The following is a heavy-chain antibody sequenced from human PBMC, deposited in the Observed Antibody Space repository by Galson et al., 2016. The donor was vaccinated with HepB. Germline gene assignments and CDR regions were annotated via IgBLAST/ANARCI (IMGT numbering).Heavy chain of an antibody. Sequence: LRLSCAGTGFTFSDHYMTWIRQAPGKGLEVLAYIRTTGFFTNYADSVKGRFTISRDNAKNSVYLQMNSLRAEDTCVYYCTRDPRLGDYWGQGTLVTVSS. CDR3: TRDPRLGDY. V-gene: IGHV3-11*06. CDR1: GFTFSDHY. CDR2: IRTTGFFT. J-gene: IGHJ4*02. D-gene: IGHD3-3*01.